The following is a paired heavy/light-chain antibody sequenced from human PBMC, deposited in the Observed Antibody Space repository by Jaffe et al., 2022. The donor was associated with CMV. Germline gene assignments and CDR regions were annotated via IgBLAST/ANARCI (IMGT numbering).Heavy chain of an antibody. J-gene: IGHJ4*02. V-gene: IGHV3-15*01. Sequence: EVQLVESGGGLVEPGRSLRISCEASGFSFSDAWMTWVRQAPGKGLEWVGHIKTKSEGFATDYSRRVQDRFTISRDDSRDTLYLQISSLKIDDTAVYYCLADLDFWGQGTLITVSS. CDR3: LADLDF. CDR2: IKTKSEGFAT. CDR1: GFSFSDAW.
Light chain of an antibody. V-gene: IGKV1-16*01. CDR2: EGS. CDR1: QAITNY. J-gene: IGKJ3*01. Sequence: DIQMTQSPSLLSASVGDRVTIACRASQAITNYSAWFQQRPGKAPRSLIYEGSILQRGVSSRFRGSGSGTHFTLTINSLQPEDFATYYCQQYTNFPFTFGPGT. CDR3: QQYTNFPFT.